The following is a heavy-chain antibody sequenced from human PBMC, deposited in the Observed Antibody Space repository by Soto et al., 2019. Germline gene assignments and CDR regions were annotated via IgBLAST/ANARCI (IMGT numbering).Heavy chain of an antibody. Sequence: GASVKVSCKASGYTFTGYYVHWVREAAGQGLEWMGWINPETGGTSYAQKFQGRVTLSRDTSINTAYLEVSRLRFDDAAVYFCARERYQVISDGMVVWGQGTTVTVSS. V-gene: IGHV1-2*02. CDR1: GYTFTGYY. CDR3: ARERYQVISDGMVV. J-gene: IGHJ6*02. CDR2: INPETGGT. D-gene: IGHD2-2*01.